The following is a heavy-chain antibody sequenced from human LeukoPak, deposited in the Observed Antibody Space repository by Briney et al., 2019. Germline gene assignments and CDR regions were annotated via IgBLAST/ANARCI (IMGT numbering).Heavy chain of an antibody. CDR1: GFTFSSYA. V-gene: IGHV3-23*01. CDR2: ISGSGGST. J-gene: IGHJ4*02. CDR3: AKVRWDQPGDY. D-gene: IGHD1-14*01. Sequence: GGSLRLSCAASGFTFSSYAMSWVRQAPGKGLEWVSAISGSGGSTYYADSVKGRFTISRDNSKNTLCLQMNSLIAEDTAVYYCAKVRWDQPGDYWGQGTLVTVSS.